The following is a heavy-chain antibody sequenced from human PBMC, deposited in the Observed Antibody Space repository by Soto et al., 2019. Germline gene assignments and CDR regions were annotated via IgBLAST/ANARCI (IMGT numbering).Heavy chain of an antibody. CDR3: ARVGKSGKNYYYGMDV. J-gene: IGHJ6*02. CDR2: IIPIFGTA. V-gene: IGHV1-69*13. Sequence: GASVKVSCKASGGTFSSYAISWVRQAPGQGLEWMGGIIPIFGTANYAQKFQGRVTITADESTSTAYMELSSLRSEDTAVYYCARVGKSGKNYYYGMDVWGQGTTVTVSS. CDR1: GGTFSSYA. D-gene: IGHD3-10*01.